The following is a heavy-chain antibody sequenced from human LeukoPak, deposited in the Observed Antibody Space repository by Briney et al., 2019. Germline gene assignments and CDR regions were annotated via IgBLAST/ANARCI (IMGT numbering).Heavy chain of an antibody. J-gene: IGHJ4*02. CDR2: ISSSSSYI. D-gene: IGHD5-12*01. CDR3: ARDYEIY. CDR1: GFTFSSYS. Sequence: GGSLRLSCAASGFTFSSYSMNWVRQAPGKGLEWVSSISSSSSYIYYGHSVKGRFTISRDNAKDSLYLQMYSLRAEDTAVYYCARDYEIYWGQGTLVTVSS. V-gene: IGHV3-21*01.